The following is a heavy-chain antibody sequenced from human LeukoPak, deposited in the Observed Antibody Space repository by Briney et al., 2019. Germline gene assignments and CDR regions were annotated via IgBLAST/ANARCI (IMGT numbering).Heavy chain of an antibody. D-gene: IGHD3-22*01. J-gene: IGHJ3*02. CDR1: GFTFSSYE. CDR3: NYGGPVEGRITTSKDHAQKSMYLQKNSLGAEDNAVYYCATDYGDYSQDPRDAFDI. CDR2: ISSSGSTI. Sequence: GGSLRLSCAASGFTFSSYEMNWVRQAPGKGLEWVSYISSSGSTIYYADSVKGRFTTSRDNAKNSLYLQMNSLRAEDTAVYYKNYGGPVEGRITTSKDHAQKSMYLQKNSLGAEDNAVYYCATDYGDYSQDPRDAFDIWGQGTMVTVSS. V-gene: IGHV3-48*03.